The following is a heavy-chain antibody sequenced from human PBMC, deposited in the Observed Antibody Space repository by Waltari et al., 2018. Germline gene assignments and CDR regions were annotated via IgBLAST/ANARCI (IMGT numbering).Heavy chain of an antibody. CDR1: GLPFSPYG. D-gene: IGHD2-15*01. J-gene: IGHJ4*02. CDR3: AKDGGRYCSGGSCPYFFDF. Sequence: QVQLVVSGGGVVQPGGSLRLSCAASGLPFSPYGMHWARQAPGKGIESVAFIRYDGGKKYYTDSVKGRFTISRDESKNQLYMQMDRLRADDTAVYYCAKDGGRYCSGGSCPYFFDFWGQGTLLTVSS. V-gene: IGHV3-30*02. CDR2: IRYDGGKK.